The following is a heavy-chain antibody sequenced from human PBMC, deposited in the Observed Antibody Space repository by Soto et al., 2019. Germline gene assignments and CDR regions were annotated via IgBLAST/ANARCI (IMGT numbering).Heavy chain of an antibody. CDR1: GYTFTSYD. CDR3: ARGFDFWSGSYLGNWFDP. V-gene: IGHV1-8*01. CDR2: MNPNSGNT. Sequence: ASVKVSCKASGYTFTSYDINWVLQATGQGLEWMGWMNPNSGNTGYAQKFQGRVTMTRNTSISTAYMELSSLRSEDTAVYYCARGFDFWSGSYLGNWFDPWGQGTLVTVSS. D-gene: IGHD3-3*01. J-gene: IGHJ5*02.